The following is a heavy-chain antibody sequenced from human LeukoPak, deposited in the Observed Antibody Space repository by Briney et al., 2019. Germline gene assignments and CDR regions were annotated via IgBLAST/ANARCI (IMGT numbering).Heavy chain of an antibody. CDR1: EFTFSNAW. J-gene: IGHJ4*02. V-gene: IGHV3-15*01. D-gene: IGHD5-12*01. CDR3: ARGPSGYHNT. CDR2: IKRKTDGGTT. Sequence: GGSLRLSCAASEFTFSNAWMSWVRQAPGKGLEWVGRIKRKTDGGTTDYAAPVKGRFTISRDNSKNTLYLQMNSLRAEDTAVYYCARGPSGYHNTGGQGTLVTVSS.